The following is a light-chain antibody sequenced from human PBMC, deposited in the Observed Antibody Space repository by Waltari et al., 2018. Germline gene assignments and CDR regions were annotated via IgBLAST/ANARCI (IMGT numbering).Light chain of an antibody. CDR2: YNR. J-gene: IGLJ3*02. Sequence: SYVLTQPPSVSVAPGQTARIACGGDNIGNKRVHWYQQKPGQAPALVVYYNRDRPSRSPERFSGSNSGTTATLTVSRVEAGDEADYFCQVWDSSSGHSNWVFGGGTKLTVL. CDR1: NIGNKR. CDR3: QVWDSSSGHSNWV. V-gene: IGLV3-21*02.